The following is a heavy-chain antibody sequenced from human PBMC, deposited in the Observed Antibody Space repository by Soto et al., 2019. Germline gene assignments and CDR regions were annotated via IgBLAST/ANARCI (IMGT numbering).Heavy chain of an antibody. D-gene: IGHD2-2*01. V-gene: IGHV3-7*01. CDR2: IRQDGSEK. Sequence: EVQLVESGGGLVQPGESLRLSCAASGFTFSSYWMSWVRQAPGKGLEWVATIRQDGSEKHYVDSVKGRFTISRDNAKNSLYLQMNSLRAEDTAVYYCARGCGSASCLYYFDYWGQGTLVTVSS. CDR1: GFTFSSYW. J-gene: IGHJ4*02. CDR3: ARGCGSASCLYYFDY.